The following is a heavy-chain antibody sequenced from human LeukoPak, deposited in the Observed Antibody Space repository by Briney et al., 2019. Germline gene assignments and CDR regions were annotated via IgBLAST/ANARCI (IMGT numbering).Heavy chain of an antibody. D-gene: IGHD6-19*01. Sequence: PGRSLRLSCAASGFTFSSYGMHWVRQAPGKGLEWVAVISYDGSNKYYADPVKGRFTISRDNSKNTLYLQMNSLRAEDTAVYYCARVWVIAVAGTVDYWGQGTLVTVSS. CDR1: GFTFSSYG. CDR3: ARVWVIAVAGTVDY. CDR2: ISYDGSNK. V-gene: IGHV3-30*03. J-gene: IGHJ4*02.